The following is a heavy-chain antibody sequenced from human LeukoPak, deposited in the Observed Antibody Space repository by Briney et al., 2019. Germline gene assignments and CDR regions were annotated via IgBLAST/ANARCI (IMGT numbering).Heavy chain of an antibody. Sequence: PGGSLRLSCAVSGFTVSGNYMSWVRQAPGKGLEWVSLIYSGGTTYYADSVKGRFTISRDNSKNTLYLQMNSLRAEDTAVYYCARRAGGYSHPYDCWGQGILVTVPS. CDR1: GFTVSGNY. J-gene: IGHJ4*02. CDR3: ARRAGGYSHPYDC. CDR2: IYSGGTT. V-gene: IGHV3-53*01. D-gene: IGHD4-23*01.